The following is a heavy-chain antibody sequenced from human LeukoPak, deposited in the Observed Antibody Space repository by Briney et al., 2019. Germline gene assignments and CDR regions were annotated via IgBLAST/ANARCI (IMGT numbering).Heavy chain of an antibody. CDR1: GGSISSYY. CDR2: IYYSGST. D-gene: IGHD6-13*01. CDR3: ARHLRGEQQLSGFDY. J-gene: IGHJ4*02. Sequence: SETLSLTCTVSGGSISSYYWSWIRQPPGKGLEWIGYIYYSGSTKYNPSLRSRVTISADTSRNQFSLKLSSVTAADTAVYYCARHLRGEQQLSGFDYWGQGTPVTVSS. V-gene: IGHV4-59*08.